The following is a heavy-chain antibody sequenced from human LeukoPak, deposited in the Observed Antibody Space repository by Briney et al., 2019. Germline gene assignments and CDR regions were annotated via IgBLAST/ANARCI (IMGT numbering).Heavy chain of an antibody. J-gene: IGHJ4*02. D-gene: IGHD3-10*01. CDR2: IYPGDSDT. Sequence: GESLKISCKGSGYSFTNYWIGWVRQMPGKGLEWMGIIYPGDSDTRYSPSFQGQVTISADKSISTAYLQWSSLKASDTAMYYCATTGSSTIYYFDYWGQGTLVTVSS. CDR1: GYSFTNYW. V-gene: IGHV5-51*01. CDR3: ATTGSSTIYYFDY.